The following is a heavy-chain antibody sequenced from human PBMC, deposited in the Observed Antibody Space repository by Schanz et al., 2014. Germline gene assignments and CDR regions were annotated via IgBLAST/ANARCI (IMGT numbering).Heavy chain of an antibody. V-gene: IGHV1-18*01. CDR2: ITAYNGDT. Sequence: QVQLVQSGAEVKQPGASVKASCKASGYTFTSHGISWVRQAPGQGLEWMGWITAYNGDTNYALKLQGRVTMTTDTSTGTAYMELRSLRSDDTALYYCTRGGYSYALSAFDIWGQGTMVTVSS. CDR1: GYTFTSHG. CDR3: TRGGYSYALSAFDI. J-gene: IGHJ3*02. D-gene: IGHD5-18*01.